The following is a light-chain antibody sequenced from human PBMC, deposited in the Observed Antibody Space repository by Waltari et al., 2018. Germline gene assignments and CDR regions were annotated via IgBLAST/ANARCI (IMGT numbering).Light chain of an antibody. Sequence: AIQLTQSPSSLSASIGDRVTITCRASQGIRSALAWYQQRAGKAPNLLIYDASRLESGVRSRFSGSGSGTDFTLTISGLQPEDFATYYCQQFNSYSFYTFGQGTKLEI. CDR2: DAS. J-gene: IGKJ2*01. V-gene: IGKV1-13*02. CDR3: QQFNSYSFYT. CDR1: QGIRSA.